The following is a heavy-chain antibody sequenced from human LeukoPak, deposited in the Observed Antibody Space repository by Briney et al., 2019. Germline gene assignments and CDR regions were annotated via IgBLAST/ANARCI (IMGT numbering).Heavy chain of an antibody. CDR2: INPSGGST. CDR1: GYTFTSYY. D-gene: IGHD1-26*01. Sequence: GASVKVSCKASGYTFTSYYMHWVRQAPGQGLEWMGIINPSGGSTSYTQKFQGRVTMTRDASTSTVYMELSSLRSEDTAVYYCARDREPHYFDYWGQGTLVTVSS. CDR3: ARDREPHYFDY. J-gene: IGHJ4*02. V-gene: IGHV1-46*01.